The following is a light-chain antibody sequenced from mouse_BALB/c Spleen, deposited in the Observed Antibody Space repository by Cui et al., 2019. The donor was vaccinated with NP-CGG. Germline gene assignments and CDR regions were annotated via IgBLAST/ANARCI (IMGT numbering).Light chain of an antibody. J-gene: IGLJ1*01. Sequence: QAVETQESALTTSPGETVTLTCRSSTGPVTTSNYANWVQQKPDHLFTGLIGGTNNRAPGVPARFSGSLIGDKAALIITGAQTEDEAIYFCALWYSNHWVFGGGTKLTVL. CDR1: TGPVTTSNY. CDR2: GTN. V-gene: IGLV1*01. CDR3: ALWYSNHWV.